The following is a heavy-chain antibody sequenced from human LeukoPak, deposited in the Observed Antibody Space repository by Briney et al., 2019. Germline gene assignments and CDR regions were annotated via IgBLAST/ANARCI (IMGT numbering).Heavy chain of an antibody. CDR2: IYYSGNT. CDR3: ARDVGYSSGWFTGGGY. V-gene: IGHV4-59*01. J-gene: IGHJ4*02. D-gene: IGHD6-19*01. CDR1: GGSISSYY. Sequence: SETLSLTCTVSGGSISSYYWSWIRQPPGKGLEWIGYIYYSGNTNYNPSLKSRVTISVDTSKNQFSLKLSSVTAADTAMYYCARDVGYSSGWFTGGGYWGQGTLVTVSS.